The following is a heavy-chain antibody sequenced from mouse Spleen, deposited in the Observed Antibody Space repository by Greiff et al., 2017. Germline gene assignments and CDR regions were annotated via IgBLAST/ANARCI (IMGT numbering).Heavy chain of an antibody. D-gene: IGHD1-1*01. J-gene: IGHJ3*01. Sequence: QVQLQQSGAELVRPGASVTLSCKASGYTFTDYEMHWVKQTPVHGLEWIGAIDPETGGTAYNQKFKGKAILTADKSSSTAYMELRSLTSEDSAVYYCTREGYYGRGFAYWGQGTLVTVSA. CDR2: IDPETGGT. CDR3: TREGYYGRGFAY. CDR1: GYTFTDYE. V-gene: IGHV1-15*01.